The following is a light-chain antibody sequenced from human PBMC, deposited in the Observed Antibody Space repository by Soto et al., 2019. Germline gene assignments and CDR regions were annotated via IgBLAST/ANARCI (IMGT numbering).Light chain of an antibody. CDR1: SSDVGGYDY. Sequence: QSVLTQPPSASGSPGQSVTISCTGTSSDVGGYDYVSWYQQHPGKAPKLMIYEVTIRPSGVSDRFSGSKSGNTASLTVSGLQAEDEADYYCCSYTGGNPSYVFGTGTKVTVL. V-gene: IGLV2-8*01. CDR2: EVT. J-gene: IGLJ1*01. CDR3: CSYTGGNPSYV.